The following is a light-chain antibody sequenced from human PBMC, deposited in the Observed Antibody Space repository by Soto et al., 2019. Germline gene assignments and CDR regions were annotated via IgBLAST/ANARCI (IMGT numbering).Light chain of an antibody. V-gene: IGKV3-20*01. CDR2: GAS. CDR3: QQYDSSPLT. Sequence: EIVLTQSPGTLSLSPGERATLSCRASQSVSSSYLAWYQQKPGQAPRLLIYGASSRATGIPDRFSGSGSGTDFTLTISRLEPGDFAVYYCQQYDSSPLTCGGGTKVEI. J-gene: IGKJ4*01. CDR1: QSVSSSY.